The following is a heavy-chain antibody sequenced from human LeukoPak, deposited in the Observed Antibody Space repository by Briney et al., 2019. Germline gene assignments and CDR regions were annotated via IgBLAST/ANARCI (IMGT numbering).Heavy chain of an antibody. CDR1: GFTFSNAW. CDR3: NTGSMTQYYYDSSGFDY. D-gene: IGHD3-22*01. V-gene: IGHV3-15*01. CDR2: IKSKTDGRTT. J-gene: IGHJ4*02. Sequence: PGGSLRPSCAASGFTFSNAWMSWVRQAPGKGLEWVGRIKSKTDGRTTDYAAPVKGRFTISRDDSKNTLYLQMNSLKTEDTAVYYCNTGSMTQYYYDSSGFDYWGQGTLVTVSS.